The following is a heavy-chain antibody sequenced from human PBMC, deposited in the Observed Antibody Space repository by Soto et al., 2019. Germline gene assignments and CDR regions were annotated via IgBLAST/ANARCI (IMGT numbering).Heavy chain of an antibody. Sequence: GGTLRLSCAASGFAFINFAMHWVRQAPGEGLQWVAFISYDGTYKYYTDSVRGRFTVSRDMSKSTLFLQMNSLKFEDTAVYVCATEVDGAFSSLQYGMDFWGQGTTVTVSS. J-gene: IGHJ6*02. CDR2: ISYDGTYK. V-gene: IGHV3-30*14. D-gene: IGHD5-12*01. CDR1: GFAFINFA. CDR3: ATEVDGAFSSLQYGMDF.